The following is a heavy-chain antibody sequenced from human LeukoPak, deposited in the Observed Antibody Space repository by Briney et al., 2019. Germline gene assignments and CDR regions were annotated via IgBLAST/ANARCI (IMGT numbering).Heavy chain of an antibody. CDR2: IRYDGSYQ. CDR1: GFTFTAHG. V-gene: IGHV3-30*02. Sequence: GGSLRLSCAASGFTFTAHGMDWVRQAPGKGLEWVATIRYDGSYQWYAESVKGRFTISRDNSKNTLYLQMNSLRAEDTAVYYCARVRGASSSSWYFDYWGQGTLVTASS. J-gene: IGHJ4*02. D-gene: IGHD6-13*01. CDR3: ARVRGASSSSWYFDY.